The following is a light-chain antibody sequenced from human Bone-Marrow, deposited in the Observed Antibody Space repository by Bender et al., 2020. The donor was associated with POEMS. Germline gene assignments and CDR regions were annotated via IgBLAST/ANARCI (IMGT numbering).Light chain of an antibody. Sequence: SYELTQPSSVSVSPGQTARITCSGDVLTKKYVRWFQQKPGQAPVLVISKDTERPSGIPERFSGSSSGTTVTLTISGVRAEDEADYYCQSADTGGRYVFGAGTKVTVL. CDR3: QSADTGGRYV. CDR2: KDT. V-gene: IGLV3-25*03. J-gene: IGLJ1*01. CDR1: VLTKKY.